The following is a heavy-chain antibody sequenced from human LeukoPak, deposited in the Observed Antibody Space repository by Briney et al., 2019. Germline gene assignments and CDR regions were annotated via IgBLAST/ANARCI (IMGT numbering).Heavy chain of an antibody. D-gene: IGHD6-6*01. CDR2: ISAYNGNT. Sequence: ASVKVSCKASGYTFTSYGISWVRQAPGQGLEWMGWISAYNGNTNHAQKLQGRVTMTTDTSTSTAYMELRSLRSDDTAVYYCARWYSSSSLYYYYYMDVWGKGTTVTVSS. V-gene: IGHV1-18*01. CDR1: GYTFTSYG. CDR3: ARWYSSSSLYYYYYMDV. J-gene: IGHJ6*03.